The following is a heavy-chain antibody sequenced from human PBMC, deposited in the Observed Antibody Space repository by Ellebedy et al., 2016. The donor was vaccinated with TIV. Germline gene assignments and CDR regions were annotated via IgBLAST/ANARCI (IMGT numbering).Heavy chain of an antibody. Sequence: PGGSLRLSCAASGFTVSDYYMSWIRQAPGKGLEWVSFISNSGNTLSYSDSVKGRFTISRDTSNNSLFLQMNSLGADDTAVYYCARESAVQSGAFDIWGHGTVVTVSS. CDR3: ARESAVQSGAFDI. J-gene: IGHJ3*02. CDR1: GFTVSDYY. D-gene: IGHD3-10*01. V-gene: IGHV3-11*01. CDR2: ISNSGNTL.